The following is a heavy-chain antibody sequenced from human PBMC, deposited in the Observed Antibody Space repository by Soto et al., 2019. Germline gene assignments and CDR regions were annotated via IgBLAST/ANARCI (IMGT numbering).Heavy chain of an antibody. CDR1: GFSLSRYG. CDR2: LWSDGIKT. CDR3: ARGPYRNTYNWFDS. Sequence: GGSLRLSCTASGFSLSRYGLHWVRQAPGKGLEWVAGLWSDGIKTSYTDSVKGRFTISRDTSKNMLYLQMNSLGAEDTAVYYCARGPYRNTYNWFDSWGQGTLVTVSS. V-gene: IGHV3-33*01. D-gene: IGHD5-12*01. J-gene: IGHJ5*02.